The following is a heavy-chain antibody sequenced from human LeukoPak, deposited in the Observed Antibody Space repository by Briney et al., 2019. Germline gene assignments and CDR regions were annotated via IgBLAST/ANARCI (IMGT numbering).Heavy chain of an antibody. CDR3: AKDIGRYCSSTSCKYYFDY. CDR1: GFTFSSYG. J-gene: IGHJ4*02. CDR2: IRYDGSNK. V-gene: IGHV3-30*02. Sequence: GGSLRLSCAASGFTFSSYGMHWVRRAPGKGLEWVAFIRYDGSNKYYADSVKGRFTISRDNSKNTLYLQMNSLRAEDTAVYYCAKDIGRYCSSTSCKYYFDYWGQGTLVTVSS. D-gene: IGHD2-2*01.